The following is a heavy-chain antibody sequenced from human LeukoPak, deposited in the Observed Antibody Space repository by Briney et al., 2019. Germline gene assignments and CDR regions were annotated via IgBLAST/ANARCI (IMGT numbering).Heavy chain of an antibody. CDR3: ARDRYGHSGSPR. CDR1: GGSISSGGYY. Sequence: SQTLSLTCTVSGGSISSGGYYWSWIRQHPGKGLEWIGYIYYSGSTYYNPSLKSRVTISVDTSKNQFSLKLSSVTAADTAVYYCARDRYGHSGSPRWGQGTLVTVSS. CDR2: IYYSGST. J-gene: IGHJ4*02. D-gene: IGHD1-26*01. V-gene: IGHV4-31*03.